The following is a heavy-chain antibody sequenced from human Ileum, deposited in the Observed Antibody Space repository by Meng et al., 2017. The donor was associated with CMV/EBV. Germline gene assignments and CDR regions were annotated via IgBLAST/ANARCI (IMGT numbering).Heavy chain of an antibody. CDR2: ISSRNTST. J-gene: IGHJ4*02. CDR1: GFTFSNYG. Sequence: GESLKISCVASGFTFSNYGMNWVRQAPGKGLEWVSYISSRNTSTYYVDSVKGRVTVSRDNAKNSLYLQMNSLRAEDTAVYYCARSNYFGYWGQGTLVTVSS. V-gene: IGHV3-48*04. CDR3: ARSNYFGY.